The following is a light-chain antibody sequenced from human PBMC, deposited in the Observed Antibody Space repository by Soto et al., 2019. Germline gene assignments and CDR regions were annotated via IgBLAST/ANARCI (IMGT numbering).Light chain of an antibody. CDR3: QKYNNV. CDR2: SAS. J-gene: IGKJ3*01. V-gene: IGKV1-27*01. Sequence: DIQMTQSPSSLSASVGDRVTITCRASQVNNNHLAWYQQKPGKVPKLLIYSASVLQPGVPSRFSGSGSGTDFTLTISSLQPEDVATYYCQKYNNVFGPGTKVDL. CDR1: QVNNNH.